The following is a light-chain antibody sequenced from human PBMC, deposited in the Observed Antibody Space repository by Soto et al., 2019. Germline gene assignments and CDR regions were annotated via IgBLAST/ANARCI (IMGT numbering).Light chain of an antibody. Sequence: DIVLTQSPGTLSLSPGERATLSCRASQSVRSTSLAWYQQKPGQAPRLLIYDASNRATGIPARFSGSGSGTDFILTISRLEPEDFAVYYCQQYDSSPWTFGQGTKVDI. CDR2: DAS. CDR1: QSVRSTS. CDR3: QQYDSSPWT. J-gene: IGKJ1*01. V-gene: IGKV3-20*01.